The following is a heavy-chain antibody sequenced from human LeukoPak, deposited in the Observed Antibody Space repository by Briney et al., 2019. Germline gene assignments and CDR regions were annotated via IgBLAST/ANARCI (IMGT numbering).Heavy chain of an antibody. V-gene: IGHV3-23*01. J-gene: IGHJ5*01. CDR2: LIDSGDTT. CDR1: GFTFYNYA. CDR3: VKEGGSFLTWFDS. D-gene: IGHD2-15*01. Sequence: PGGSLRLSCAASGFTFYNYAMSWVRQAPGKGLEWVSALIDSGDTTYYADSVKGRFTISRDNSKNTLFLQMNSPTAEDTAIYYCVKEGGSFLTWFDSWGQGSLVTVSS.